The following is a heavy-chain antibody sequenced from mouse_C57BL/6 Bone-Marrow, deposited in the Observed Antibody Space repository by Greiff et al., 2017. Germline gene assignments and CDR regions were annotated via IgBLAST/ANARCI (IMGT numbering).Heavy chain of an antibody. D-gene: IGHD1-1*01. CDR2: IEPSDSYS. CDR3: ARDYCYGSSPGY. J-gene: IGHJ2*01. Sequence: QVLLQQPGAELVRPGTSVKLSCKASGYTFTSYWMHWVKQRPGQGLEWIGVIEPSDSYSNYNQKFKGKATLTVDTSSSTAYMQHSSLTSEDSAVYYCARDYCYGSSPGYWGQGTTLTVSS. V-gene: IGHV1-59*01. CDR1: GYTFTSYW.